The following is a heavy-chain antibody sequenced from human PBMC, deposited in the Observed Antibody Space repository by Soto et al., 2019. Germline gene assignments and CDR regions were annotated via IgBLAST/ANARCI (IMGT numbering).Heavy chain of an antibody. CDR2: IHNSGRT. D-gene: IGHD3-9*01. CDR3: ARSSTGYGGAV. Sequence: QVQLQESGPGLVKPSETLSLTCTVSGGSISGYYWTWIRQSPGKGLEWIGYIHNSGRTDYTPSLKRRVTISVDTSKNQFSLKVTSVTATDTAVYYCARSSTGYGGAVWGQGILVTVSS. V-gene: IGHV4-59*08. CDR1: GGSISGYY. J-gene: IGHJ4*02.